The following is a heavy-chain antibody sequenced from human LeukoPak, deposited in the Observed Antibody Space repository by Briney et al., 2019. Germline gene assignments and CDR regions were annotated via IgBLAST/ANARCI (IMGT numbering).Heavy chain of an antibody. Sequence: ASVKVSCKASGYTFTIYGISWVRQAPGQGLEWMGWISAYNGNTNYAQKLQGRVTMTPDTSTSTAYMELRSLRSDDTAVYYCARDTRKDYDSSGDHFDYWGQGTLVTVSS. CDR1: GYTFTIYG. CDR3: ARDTRKDYDSSGDHFDY. D-gene: IGHD3-22*01. V-gene: IGHV1-18*01. J-gene: IGHJ4*02. CDR2: ISAYNGNT.